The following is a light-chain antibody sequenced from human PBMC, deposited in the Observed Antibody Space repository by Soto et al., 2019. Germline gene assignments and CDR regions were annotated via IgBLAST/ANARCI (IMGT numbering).Light chain of an antibody. Sequence: EIVLTQSPGTLSLSPGEGASLSCRASQSVGRYLAWYQQKPGQAPRLLIYDASNRATGIPARFSGSGSGTDFTLTISSLEPEDFAVFYCQQRSNWPLITFGQGTRLEIK. J-gene: IGKJ5*01. CDR3: QQRSNWPLIT. CDR2: DAS. CDR1: QSVGRY. V-gene: IGKV3-11*01.